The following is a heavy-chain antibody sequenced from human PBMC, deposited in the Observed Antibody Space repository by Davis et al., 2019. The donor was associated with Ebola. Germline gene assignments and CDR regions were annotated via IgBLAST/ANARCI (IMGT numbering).Heavy chain of an antibody. Sequence: MPSETLSLTCTVSGGSISSGGYYWSWIRQHPGKGLEWIGYIYYSGSTYYNPSLKSRVTISVDTSKNQFSLKLSSVTAADTAVYYCARNLVTGLSFDALDFWGQGTLFTVSS. CDR2: IYYSGST. V-gene: IGHV4-31*03. J-gene: IGHJ3*01. CDR3: ARNLVTGLSFDALDF. D-gene: IGHD2-21*02. CDR1: GGSISSGGYY.